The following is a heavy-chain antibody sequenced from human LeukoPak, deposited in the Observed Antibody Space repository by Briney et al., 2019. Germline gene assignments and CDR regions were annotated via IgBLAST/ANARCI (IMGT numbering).Heavy chain of an antibody. D-gene: IGHD6-13*01. CDR1: GNTFTGYY. J-gene: IGHJ4*02. V-gene: IGHV1-2*02. CDR2: INPNSGGT. Sequence: ASVKVSCKASGNTFTGYYMHWVRQAPGQGLEWMGWINPNSGGTNYAQKFQGRVTMTRDTSISTAYMELSRLRSDDTAVYYCARVPPRRAAHGTVFDYWGQGTLVTVSS. CDR3: ARVPPRRAAHGTVFDY.